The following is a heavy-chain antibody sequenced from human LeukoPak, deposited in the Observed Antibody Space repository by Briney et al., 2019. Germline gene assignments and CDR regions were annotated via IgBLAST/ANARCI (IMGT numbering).Heavy chain of an antibody. D-gene: IGHD5-24*01. CDR2: ISGRGTST. CDR3: AKDPNYYFDY. V-gene: IGHV3-23*01. CDR1: GFTFSSYA. Sequence: GGPLRLSCAASGFTFSSYAMSWVRQAAGKGLEWVSAISGRGTSTYYADSVKGRFTISRDNSKNTLYLQMNSLRAEDTAVYYCAKDPNYYFDYWGQGTLVTVSS. J-gene: IGHJ4*02.